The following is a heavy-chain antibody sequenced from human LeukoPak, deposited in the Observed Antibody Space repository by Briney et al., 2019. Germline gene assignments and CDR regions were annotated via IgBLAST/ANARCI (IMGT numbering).Heavy chain of an antibody. CDR2: IYYSGST. J-gene: IGHJ6*02. V-gene: IGHV4-59*01. D-gene: IGHD1-26*01. Sequence: PSETLSLTCTVSGGSISSYYWSWIRQPPGKGLEWIGYIYYSGSTNYNPSLKSRVTISVDTSKNQFSLKLSSVTAADTAVYYCARVTNPVGRYGMDVWGQGTTVTVSS. CDR3: ARVTNPVGRYGMDV. CDR1: GGSISSYY.